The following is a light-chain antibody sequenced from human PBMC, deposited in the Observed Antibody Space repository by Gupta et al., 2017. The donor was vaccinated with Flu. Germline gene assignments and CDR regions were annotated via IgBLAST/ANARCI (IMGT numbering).Light chain of an antibody. Sequence: DIVMTQSPLSLPVTPGEPASISCRSSQSLLHSNGYNYLDWYLQKPGQSPQLLIYLGSNRASGVPDRFSGSGSGTDFTLKISRVEAEDVGVYYCKQALQTPWIFGQGTKLEIK. J-gene: IGKJ2*01. CDR3: KQALQTPWI. CDR2: LGS. V-gene: IGKV2-28*01. CDR1: QSLLHSNGYNY.